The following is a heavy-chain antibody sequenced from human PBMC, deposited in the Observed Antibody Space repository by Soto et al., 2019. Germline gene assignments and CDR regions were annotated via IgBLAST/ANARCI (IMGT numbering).Heavy chain of an antibody. CDR1: GYTFTGYY. D-gene: IGHD2-21*01. CDR3: ARVDRGSVARPTRLDP. V-gene: IGHV1-2*02. J-gene: IGHJ5*02. CDR2: INPNSGGT. Sequence: ASVKVSCKASGYTFTGYYMHWVRQAPGQGLEWMGWINPNSGGTNYAQKFQGRVTMTRDTSISTAYLQLNSLRPEDTAVYYCARVDRGSVARPTRLDPWGQGTLVTVSS.